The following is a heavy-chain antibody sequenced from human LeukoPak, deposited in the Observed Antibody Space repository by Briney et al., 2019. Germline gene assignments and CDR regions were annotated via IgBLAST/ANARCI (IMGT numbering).Heavy chain of an antibody. CDR3: ARHPIEYSSSLYFDY. J-gene: IGHJ4*02. CDR2: IYYSGST. V-gene: IGHV4-59*08. Sequence: SETLSLTCTVSGGSISSYYWSWVRQPPGKGLGWIGYIYYSGSTNYNPSLKSRVTISVDTSKNQFSLKLSSVTAADTAVYYCARHPIEYSSSLYFDYWGQGTLVTVSS. D-gene: IGHD6-6*01. CDR1: GGSISSYY.